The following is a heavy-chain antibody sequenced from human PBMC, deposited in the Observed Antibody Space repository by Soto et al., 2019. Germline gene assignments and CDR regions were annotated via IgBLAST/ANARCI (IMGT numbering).Heavy chain of an antibody. CDR3: ARHVRDNYDFWSGYYTGNYYYYYMDV. D-gene: IGHD3-3*01. J-gene: IGHJ6*03. CDR1: GGSISSSSYY. Sequence: PSETLSLTCTVSGGSISSSSYYWGWIRQPPGKGPEWIGSIYYSGSTYYNPSLKSRVTISVDTSKNQFSLKLSSVTAADTAVYYCARHVRDNYDFWSGYYTGNYYYYYMDVWGKGTTVTVSS. CDR2: IYYSGST. V-gene: IGHV4-39*01.